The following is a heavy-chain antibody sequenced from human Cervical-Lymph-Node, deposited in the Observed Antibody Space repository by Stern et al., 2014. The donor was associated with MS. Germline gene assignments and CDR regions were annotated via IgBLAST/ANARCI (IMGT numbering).Heavy chain of an antibody. D-gene: IGHD3-22*01. CDR2: IIPTVGIA. J-gene: IGHJ4*02. Sequence: QDQLVQSGVEVQKPGSSVKVSCKTSGGTFSSYTLSWVRQAPGQGLEWMGRIIPTVGIANYAQKFQGRVTITADKSTSTAYMELSGLRSEDTAVYYCAGTSYYDSNAYYGDMFDYWGQGTLVIVSS. CDR1: GGTFSSYT. CDR3: AGTSYYDSNAYYGDMFDY. V-gene: IGHV1-69*02.